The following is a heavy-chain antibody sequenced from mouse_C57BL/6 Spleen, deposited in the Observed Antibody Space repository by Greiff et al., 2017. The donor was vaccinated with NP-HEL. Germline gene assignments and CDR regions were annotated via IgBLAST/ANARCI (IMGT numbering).Heavy chain of an antibody. V-gene: IGHV1-50*01. CDR1: GYTFTSYW. CDR2: IDPSDSYT. Sequence: QVQLQQSGAELVKPGASVKLSCKASGYTFTSYWMQWVKQRPGQGLEWIGEIDPSDSYTNYNQKFKGKATLTVDTSSSTAYMQLSSLTSEDSAVYYCARNYYSNYGFAYWGQGTLVTVSA. J-gene: IGHJ3*01. D-gene: IGHD2-5*01. CDR3: ARNYYSNYGFAY.